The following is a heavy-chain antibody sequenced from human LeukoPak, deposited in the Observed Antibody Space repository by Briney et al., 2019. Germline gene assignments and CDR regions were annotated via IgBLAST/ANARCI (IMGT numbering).Heavy chain of an antibody. CDR2: ISSSGSTI. CDR3: AREAITGTTTAKYNWFDP. CDR1: GFTFSSYE. V-gene: IGHV3-48*03. Sequence: RPGGSLRLSCAASGFTFSSYEMNWVRQAPGKGLEWVSYISSSGSTIYYADSVKGRFTISRDNAKNSLYLQMNSLRAEDTALYYCAREAITGTTTAKYNWFDPWGQGTLVTVSS. D-gene: IGHD1-7*01. J-gene: IGHJ5*02.